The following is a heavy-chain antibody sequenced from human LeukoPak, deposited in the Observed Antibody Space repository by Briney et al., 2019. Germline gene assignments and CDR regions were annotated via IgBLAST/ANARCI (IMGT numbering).Heavy chain of an antibody. CDR1: GGTFSSYA. CDR3: ARDDPGYGSGSTGPDY. D-gene: IGHD3-10*01. J-gene: IGHJ4*02. CDR2: IIPIFGTA. V-gene: IGHV1-69*05. Sequence: GASVKVSCKASGGTFSSYAISWVRQAPGQGLEWMGGIIPIFGTANYAQKFQGRVTITTDESTSTAYMELSSLRSEDTAVYYCARDDPGYGSGSTGPDYWGQGTLVTVSS.